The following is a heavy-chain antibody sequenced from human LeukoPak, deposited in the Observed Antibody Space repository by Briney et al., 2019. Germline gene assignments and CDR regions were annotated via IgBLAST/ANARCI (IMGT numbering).Heavy chain of an antibody. D-gene: IGHD6-13*01. CDR1: GFPFSNYW. Sequence: GGSLRLSCAASGFPFSNYWMAWVRQVPGKGLEWVASIKQDGGENFYVDSVKGRFTISRDNAKNSLYLQMNSLRAEDTAVYYCARDFIAALFFDYWGQGTLVTVSS. CDR3: ARDFIAALFFDY. CDR2: IKQDGGEN. J-gene: IGHJ4*02. V-gene: IGHV3-7*01.